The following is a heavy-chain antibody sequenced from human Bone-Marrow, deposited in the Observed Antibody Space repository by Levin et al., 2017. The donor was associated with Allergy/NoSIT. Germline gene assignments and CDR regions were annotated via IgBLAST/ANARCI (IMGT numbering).Heavy chain of an antibody. Sequence: PSETLSLTCTVSGASFSSSNYYWVWIRQPPGKGLEWIGSIYYDGATYYNPSLMSRVTISVDTSKNQFSLKLSSVTAADTAVYHCARRCHGNIAPLWGQGTQVTVSS. J-gene: IGHJ4*02. V-gene: IGHV4-39*01. CDR1: GASFSSSNYY. CDR3: ARRCHGNIAPL. D-gene: IGHD2/OR15-2a*01. CDR2: IYYDGAT.